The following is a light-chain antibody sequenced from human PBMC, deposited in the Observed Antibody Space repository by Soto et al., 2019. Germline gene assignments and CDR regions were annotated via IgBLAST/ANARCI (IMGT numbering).Light chain of an antibody. CDR1: QSVSSSY. J-gene: IGKJ1*01. CDR3: QQYGSSPPT. CDR2: GAS. Sequence: EIVLTQSPGTLSLSPGERATLSCRASQSVSSSYLAWYQQKPGQAPRLLIYGASSRATGIPDRFSGSGSGTDFTLTIGRLEPEDIAVYYCQQYGSSPPTFGQGTKVDIK. V-gene: IGKV3-20*01.